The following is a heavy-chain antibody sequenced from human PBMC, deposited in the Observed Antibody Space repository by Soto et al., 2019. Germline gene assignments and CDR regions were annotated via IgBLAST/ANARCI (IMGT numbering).Heavy chain of an antibody. D-gene: IGHD6-25*01. V-gene: IGHV4-4*07. Sequence: QVQLQQSGPGLVKPSETLSLTCTVSGGSIRSYYWCWLRQPAGKALEWIGRIYTSVTTTYNPSLKSRVTIFLDTSKNQFPLALSSVTDADTAVYYCAREGSSGFGMDVWGQGTTVTVSS. CDR3: AREGSSGFGMDV. J-gene: IGHJ6*02. CDR2: IYTSVTT. CDR1: GGSIRSYY.